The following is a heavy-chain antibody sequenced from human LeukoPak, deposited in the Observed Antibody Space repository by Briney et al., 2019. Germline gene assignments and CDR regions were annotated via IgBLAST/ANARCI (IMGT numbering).Heavy chain of an antibody. D-gene: IGHD3-22*01. CDR1: GGSFSGYY. Sequence: SETLSLTCAVYGGSFSGYYWSWIRQPAGKGLEWIGRIYTSGSTNYNPSLKSRVTISVDTSKNQFSLKLSSVTAADTAVYYCARGLDYYDSSGHTDYWGQGTLVTVSS. CDR2: IYTSGST. J-gene: IGHJ4*02. V-gene: IGHV4-59*10. CDR3: ARGLDYYDSSGHTDY.